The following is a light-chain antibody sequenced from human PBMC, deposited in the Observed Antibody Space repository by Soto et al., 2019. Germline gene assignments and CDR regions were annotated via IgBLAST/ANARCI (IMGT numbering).Light chain of an antibody. CDR1: NSDVGDYNY. V-gene: IGLV2-11*01. J-gene: IGLJ1*01. CDR3: CSYAGSYTYV. CDR2: DVT. Sequence: QSVLTQPRSVSGSPEQSVTISCTGTNSDVGDYNYVSWYQQYPGKAPKFIIYDVTKRPSGVPDRFSGSKSGNTASLTISGLQAEDEADYYCCSYAGSYTYVFGTGTKLTGL.